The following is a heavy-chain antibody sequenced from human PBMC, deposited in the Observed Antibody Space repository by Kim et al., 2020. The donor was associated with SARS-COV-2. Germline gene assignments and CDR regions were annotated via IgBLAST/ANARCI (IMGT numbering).Heavy chain of an antibody. Sequence: SETLSLTCTVSGGSISSGDYYWSWFRQPPGKGLEWIGYIYYSGSTYYNPSLKSRVIISVDTSRNQFSQKLSSVTAADTAVYYCARRTVTTSAWFDPWGQGTLVTVSS. CDR1: GGSISSGDYY. J-gene: IGHJ5*02. CDR3: ARRTVTTSAWFDP. CDR2: IYYSGST. D-gene: IGHD4-17*01. V-gene: IGHV4-30-4*01.